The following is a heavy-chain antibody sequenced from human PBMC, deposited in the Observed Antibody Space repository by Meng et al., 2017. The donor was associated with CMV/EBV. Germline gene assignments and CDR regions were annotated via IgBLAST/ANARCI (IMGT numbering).Heavy chain of an antibody. CDR2: ISAYNGNT. J-gene: IGHJ3*02. CDR3: ARDRTARLRFLEWLPNHDAFDI. CDR1: GYTFTSYG. V-gene: IGHV1-18*01. Sequence: ASVKVSCKASGYTFTSYGISWVRQAPGQGLEWMGWISAYNGNTNYAQKLQGRVTMTTDTSTSTAYMELRSLRSDDTAVYYCARDRTARLRFLEWLPNHDAFDIWGQGTMVTVSS. D-gene: IGHD3-3*01.